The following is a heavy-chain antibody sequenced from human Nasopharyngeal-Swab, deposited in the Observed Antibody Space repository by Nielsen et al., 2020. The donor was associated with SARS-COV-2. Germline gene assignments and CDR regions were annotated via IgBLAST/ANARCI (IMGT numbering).Heavy chain of an antibody. J-gene: IGHJ4*02. CDR1: GGSFSGYY. CDR3: ARIAGTFAFVDY. V-gene: IGHV4-34*01. D-gene: IGHD6-13*01. CDR2: INHSGRT. Sequence: SETLSLTCALYGGSFSGYYWSWIRQPPGKGLEWIGEINHSGRTNYNPSLKSRVTTSVDTSKNQFSLKLSSVTAADTAVYYCARIAGTFAFVDYWGQGTLVTVSS.